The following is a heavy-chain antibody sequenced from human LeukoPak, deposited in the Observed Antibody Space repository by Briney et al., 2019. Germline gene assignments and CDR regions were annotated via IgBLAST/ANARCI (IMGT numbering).Heavy chain of an antibody. Sequence: GGSLRLSCAASGFTFSSYEMNWVRQAPGKGLEWVSYISSSGSTIYYADSVKGRFTISRDNSKNTLYLQMNSLRAEDTAVYYCAREGGTYYDFWSGYYLDYWGQGTLVTVSS. J-gene: IGHJ4*02. CDR3: AREGGTYYDFWSGYYLDY. CDR2: ISSSGSTI. D-gene: IGHD3-3*01. CDR1: GFTFSSYE. V-gene: IGHV3-48*03.